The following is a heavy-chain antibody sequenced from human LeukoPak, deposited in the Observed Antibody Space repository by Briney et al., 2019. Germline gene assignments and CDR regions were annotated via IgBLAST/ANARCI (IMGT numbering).Heavy chain of an antibody. V-gene: IGHV3-74*01. CDR3: ARDNSPGWFGP. J-gene: IGHJ5*02. D-gene: IGHD4-11*01. Sequence: GGPLRLSCAASGFIFSSRWMHWVRRGPGKGLEWVSRIKMDGSSIDYADSVRGRFTVSRDNAKNTLYLEMNSLRVEDTAVYYCARDNSPGWFGPWGQGALVTVSS. CDR2: IKMDGSSI. CDR1: GFIFSSRW.